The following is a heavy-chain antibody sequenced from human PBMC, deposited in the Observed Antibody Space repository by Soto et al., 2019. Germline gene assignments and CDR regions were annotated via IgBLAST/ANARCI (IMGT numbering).Heavy chain of an antibody. V-gene: IGHV1-24*01. CDR2: FDPEDGET. J-gene: IGHJ4*02. CDR1: GYTLTELS. CDR3: PANRHYYYDSSSFDY. D-gene: IGHD3-22*01. Sequence: ASGKVSCKVSGYTLTELSMHWVRQAPGKGLEWMGGFDPEDGETIYAQKFQERVTITRDMSTSTAYMELSSLRSEDTAVYYCPANRHYYYDSSSFDYWGQGTLVPVSS.